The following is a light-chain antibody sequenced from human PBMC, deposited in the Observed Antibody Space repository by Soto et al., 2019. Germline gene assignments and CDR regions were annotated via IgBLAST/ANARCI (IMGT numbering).Light chain of an antibody. V-gene: IGKV1-6*01. Sequence: IQMTQSPSSLSSSVGDRVTITCRARQVIRNDLGWYQQKPGKAPKLLIYAASSLQSGVPSRFSGSGSGTDFTLTISSLQPEDFATYYCLQDYNYPWTFGQGTKVDIK. CDR2: AAS. CDR3: LQDYNYPWT. CDR1: QVIRND. J-gene: IGKJ1*01.